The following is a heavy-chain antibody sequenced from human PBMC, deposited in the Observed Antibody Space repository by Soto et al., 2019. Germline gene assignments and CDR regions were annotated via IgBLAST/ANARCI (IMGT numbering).Heavy chain of an antibody. D-gene: IGHD6-19*01. CDR2: ISGSGGST. CDR3: AKDLPAVAGNRDAEYFQH. V-gene: IGHV3-23*01. CDR1: GFTFSSYA. Sequence: PGGSLRLSCAASGFTFSSYAMSWVRQAPGKGLEWVSDISGSGGSTYYADSVKGRFTISRDNSKNTLYLQMNSLRAEDTAVYYCAKDLPAVAGNRDAEYFQHWGQGTLVTVSS. J-gene: IGHJ1*01.